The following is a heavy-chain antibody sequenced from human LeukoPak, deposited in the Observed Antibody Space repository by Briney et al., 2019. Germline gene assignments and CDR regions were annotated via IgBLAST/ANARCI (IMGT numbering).Heavy chain of an antibody. V-gene: IGHV4-59*01. CDR3: ARGVYIAAAQYGY. CDR1: DGSISNYY. CDR2: VFYNGDT. D-gene: IGHD6-13*01. Sequence: SETLSLTCSVSDGSISNYYWSWIRQPPGKGLELIGYVFYNGDTNYNPSLKSRVSILVDTSKNQFSLKLSSVTAADTAVYYCARGVYIAAAQYGYWGQGTLVTVSS. J-gene: IGHJ4*02.